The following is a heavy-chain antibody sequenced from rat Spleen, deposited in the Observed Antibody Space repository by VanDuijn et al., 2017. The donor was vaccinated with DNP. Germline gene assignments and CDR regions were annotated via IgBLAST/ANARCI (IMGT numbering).Heavy chain of an antibody. D-gene: IGHD1-4*01. CDR1: GFTFSNYY. CDR2: ISTGGGNT. CDR3: ARSRLPGYYPFAC. J-gene: IGHJ3*01. Sequence: EVQLVESGGGLVQPGRSLKLSCAASGFTFSNYYMAWVRQAPTKGLEWVASISTGGGNTYYRDSVKGRFTISRDNAKSTLYLQMNSLKSEDTATYYCARSRLPGYYPFACWGQGTLVTVSS. V-gene: IGHV5-25*01.